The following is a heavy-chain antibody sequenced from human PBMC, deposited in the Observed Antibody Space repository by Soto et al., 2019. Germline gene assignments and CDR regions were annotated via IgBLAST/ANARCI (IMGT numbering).Heavy chain of an antibody. CDR1: GGSISSYY. J-gene: IGHJ4*02. Sequence: QVQLQESGPGLVKPSETLSLTCTVSGGSISSYYWSWIRQPPGKGLEWIGYIYYSGSTNYNPSLKSRVTISVDTSKNQFSLKLSSMTAADTAVYYCARGAPFDYWGQGTLVTVSS. V-gene: IGHV4-59*01. CDR3: ARGAPFDY. CDR2: IYYSGST.